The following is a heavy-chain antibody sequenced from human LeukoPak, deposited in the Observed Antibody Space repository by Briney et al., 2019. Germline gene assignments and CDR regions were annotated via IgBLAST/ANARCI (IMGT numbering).Heavy chain of an antibody. Sequence: PGGSLRLSCAASGFTFSRYSMNWVRQAPGKGLEWVAVISYDGSNKYYADSVKGRFTISRDNSKNTLYLQMNSLRAEDTAVYYSVFDWLLKWDVWGQGTTVTVSS. D-gene: IGHD3-9*01. CDR2: ISYDGSNK. J-gene: IGHJ6*02. V-gene: IGHV3-30*03. CDR1: GFTFSRYS. CDR3: VFDWLLKWDV.